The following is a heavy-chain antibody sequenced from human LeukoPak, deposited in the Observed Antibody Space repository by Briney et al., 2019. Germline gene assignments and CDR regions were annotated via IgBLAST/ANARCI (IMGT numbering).Heavy chain of an antibody. J-gene: IGHJ4*02. Sequence: ASVKVSCKASGYTFTSYAMNWVRQAPGQGLEWMGWINTNTGNPTYAQGFTGRFVFSLDTSVSTAYLQISSLKAEDTAVYYCARDDEKTYYYGSGSYQHLDYWGQGTLVTVSS. V-gene: IGHV7-4-1*02. CDR3: ARDDEKTYYYGSGSYQHLDY. CDR2: INTNTGNP. D-gene: IGHD3-10*01. CDR1: GYTFTSYA.